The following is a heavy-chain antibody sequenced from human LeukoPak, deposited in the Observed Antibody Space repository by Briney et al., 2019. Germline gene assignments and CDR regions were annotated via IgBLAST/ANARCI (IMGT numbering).Heavy chain of an antibody. V-gene: IGHV3-7*01. D-gene: IGHD3-22*01. CDR1: GFTFSSDW. CDR3: ARDSHYYYDSSGYSNY. CDR2: IEQDRSEK. Sequence: GGSLRLSCAASGFTFSSDWMSWVCQGPGKGLGWGANIEQDRSEKYYVDSVKGRFTISRDNAKNSLYLQMNSLRAEDTAVYYCARDSHYYYDSSGYSNYWGQGTLVTVS. J-gene: IGHJ4*02.